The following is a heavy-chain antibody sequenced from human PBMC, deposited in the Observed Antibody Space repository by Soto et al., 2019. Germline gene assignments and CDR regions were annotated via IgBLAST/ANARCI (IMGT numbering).Heavy chain of an antibody. V-gene: IGHV1-46*03. J-gene: IGHJ4*02. CDR1: GYTFTSYY. CDR2: INPSGGST. Sequence: ASVKVSCKASGYTFTSYYMHWVRQAPGQGLEWMGIINPSGGSTSYAQKFQGRVTMTRDTSTSTVYMELSSLRSEDTAVYYCARGRVRYSSGWPEGPYYFDYWGQGTLVTVPQ. D-gene: IGHD6-19*01. CDR3: ARGRVRYSSGWPEGPYYFDY.